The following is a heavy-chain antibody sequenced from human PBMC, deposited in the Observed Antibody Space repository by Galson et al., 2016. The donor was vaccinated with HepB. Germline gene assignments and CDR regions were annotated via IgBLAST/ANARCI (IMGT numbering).Heavy chain of an antibody. CDR1: GGSISSGDYY. J-gene: IGHJ4*02. Sequence: TLSLTCTVSGGSISSGDYYWGWIRQPPGKGLEWIGYIYYSGSTYYNPSLKSRVTMSVDTSKNQFSLRLSSVTAADTAVYYCARGYYDFWSGSRSLDCWGQGTLVTVSS. CDR3: ARGYYDFWSGSRSLDC. CDR2: IYYSGST. V-gene: IGHV4-30-4*01. D-gene: IGHD3-3*01.